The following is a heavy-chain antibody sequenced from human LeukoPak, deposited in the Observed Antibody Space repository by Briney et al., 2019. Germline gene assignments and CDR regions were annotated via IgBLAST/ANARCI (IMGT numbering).Heavy chain of an antibody. CDR3: ARFKVSDYYYYGMDV. CDR1: GFTFSSYS. Sequence: SGGSLRLSCAASGFTFSSYSMNWVRQAPGKGLEWVSSISSSSSYIYYADSVKGRFTISRDNAKNSLYLQMNSLRAEDTAVYYCARFKVSDYYYYGMDVWGKGTTVTVSS. D-gene: IGHD2-21*01. CDR2: ISSSSSYI. J-gene: IGHJ6*04. V-gene: IGHV3-21*01.